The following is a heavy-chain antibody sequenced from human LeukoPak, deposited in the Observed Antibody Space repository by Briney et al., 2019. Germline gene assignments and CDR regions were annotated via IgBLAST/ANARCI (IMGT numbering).Heavy chain of an antibody. CDR2: VSYSGST. V-gene: IGHV4-59*01. D-gene: IGHD5-24*01. Sequence: SETLSLTCTVSGGSISSDYWSWIRQPPGKGLEWIGYVSYSGSTNYNPSLKSRVTVSVDTSKNQFSLKLSSVTAADTAVYYCARDVGGWLQFALWGQGTLVTVSS. CDR1: GGSISSDY. J-gene: IGHJ4*02. CDR3: ARDVGGWLQFAL.